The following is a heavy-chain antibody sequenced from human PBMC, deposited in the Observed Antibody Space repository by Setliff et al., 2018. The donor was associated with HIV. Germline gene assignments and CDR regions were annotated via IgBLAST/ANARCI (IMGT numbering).Heavy chain of an antibody. CDR2: ITHRGIT. J-gene: IGHJ5*02. CDR3: ARGRMATVLIRNWIDP. Sequence: SETLSLTCAVYGGSFSGYYWSWIRQPPGKGLEWIGEITHRGITDYNPSLKSRVTISVDTSKNQFSLKLSSVTAADTAMYYCARGRMATVLIRNWIDPWGQGSLVTVSS. CDR1: GGSFSGYY. D-gene: IGHD4-4*01. V-gene: IGHV4-34*01.